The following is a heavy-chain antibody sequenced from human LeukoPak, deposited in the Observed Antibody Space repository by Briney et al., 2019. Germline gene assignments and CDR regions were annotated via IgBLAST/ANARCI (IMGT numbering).Heavy chain of an antibody. J-gene: IGHJ4*02. CDR2: INPSSGDT. D-gene: IGHD5-24*01. CDR3: ARELYRRDGYNY. V-gene: IGHV1-2*02. Sequence: ASVKVSCKTSGYTFSDYYIHWIRQAPGQGLEWVGWINPSSGDTDYAQKFQGRVTVTRDTSISTAYMELSRLRSDDTAVYYCARELYRRDGYNYWGQGTLVTVSS. CDR1: GYTFSDYY.